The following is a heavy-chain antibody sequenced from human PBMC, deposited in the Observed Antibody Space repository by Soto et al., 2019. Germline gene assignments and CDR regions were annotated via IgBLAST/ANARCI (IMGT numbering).Heavy chain of an antibody. J-gene: IGHJ6*02. Sequence: EVQLVESGGGLVQPGGSLRLSCAASGFTVSSNYMSWVRQAPGKGLEWVSVIYSGGSTYYADSVKGRFTISRDNSKNTLYLQMNSLRAEDTAVYYCARDRVDSSGWYERYYYGMDVWGQGTTVTVSS. V-gene: IGHV3-66*01. CDR2: IYSGGST. CDR1: GFTVSSNY. CDR3: ARDRVDSSGWYERYYYGMDV. D-gene: IGHD6-19*01.